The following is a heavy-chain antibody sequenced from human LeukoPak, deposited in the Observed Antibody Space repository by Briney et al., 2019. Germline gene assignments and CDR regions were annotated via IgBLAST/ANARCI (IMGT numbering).Heavy chain of an antibody. D-gene: IGHD1-26*01. CDR2: ISYDGSNK. CDR3: ARDQQWELRVPFDY. CDR1: GFTFSSYA. V-gene: IGHV3-30-3*01. Sequence: GGSLRLSCAASGFTFSSYAIHWVRQAPGKGLEWVAVISYDGSNKYYADSVRGRFTISRDNSKNTLHLQMNSLRAEDTAVYYCARDQQWELRVPFDYWGQGTLVTVSS. J-gene: IGHJ4*02.